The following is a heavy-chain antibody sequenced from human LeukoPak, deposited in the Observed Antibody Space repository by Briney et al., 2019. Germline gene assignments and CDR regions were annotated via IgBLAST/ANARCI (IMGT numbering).Heavy chain of an antibody. V-gene: IGHV1-8*01. CDR2: MNPNSGNT. D-gene: IGHD4-23*01. J-gene: IGHJ2*01. CDR3: ARTLRWPRKSWYFDL. Sequence: ASVKVSCKASGYTFTSYDINWVQQATGQGLEWMGWMNPNSGNTGYAQKFQGRVTMTRNTSISTAYMELSSLRSEDTAVYYCARTLRWPRKSWYFDLWGRGTLVTVSS. CDR1: GYTFTSYD.